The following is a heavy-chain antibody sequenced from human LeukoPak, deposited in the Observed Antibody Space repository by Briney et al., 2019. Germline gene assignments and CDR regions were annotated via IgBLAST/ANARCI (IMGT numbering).Heavy chain of an antibody. CDR3: AASNWYSSSWYLGGDY. D-gene: IGHD6-13*01. CDR2: MNPNSGNT. Sequence: GASVKVSCKASGYTFTSYDINWVRQATGQGLEWMGWMNPNSGNTGYAQKFQGRVTMTRNTSISTAYMELSSLRSEDTAVYYCAASNWYSSSWYLGGDYWGQGTLVTVSS. J-gene: IGHJ4*02. V-gene: IGHV1-8*01. CDR1: GYTFTSYD.